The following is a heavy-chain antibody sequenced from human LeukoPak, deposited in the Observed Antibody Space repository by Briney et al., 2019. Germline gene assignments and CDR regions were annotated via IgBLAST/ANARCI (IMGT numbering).Heavy chain of an antibody. CDR1: EYILTEFS. J-gene: IGHJ4*02. Sequence: ASVKVSCKLSEYILTEFSMPWGRQAPGKGLDWMGVFHPEDGETVYARQFQGRVTMTRDTSTSTVYMELSSLRSEDTAVYYCASLIRGRSFDYWGQGTLVTVSS. CDR3: ASLIRGRSFDY. CDR2: FHPEDGET. V-gene: IGHV1-24*01. D-gene: IGHD3-10*01.